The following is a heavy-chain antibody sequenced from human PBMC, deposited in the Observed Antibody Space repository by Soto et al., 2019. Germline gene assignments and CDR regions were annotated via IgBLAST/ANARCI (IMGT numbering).Heavy chain of an antibody. D-gene: IGHD2-2*01. CDR3: ARHFKDNLPYCSSTSCYSYYFDY. Sequence: QVQLQESGPGLVKPSETLSLTCTVSGGSISSYYWSWIRQPPGKGLEWIGYIYYSGSTNYNPSLKSRVTRSVDTSKNQFSLKLSSVTAADTAVYYCARHFKDNLPYCSSTSCYSYYFDYWGQGTLVTVSS. V-gene: IGHV4-59*08. CDR1: GGSISSYY. J-gene: IGHJ4*02. CDR2: IYYSGST.